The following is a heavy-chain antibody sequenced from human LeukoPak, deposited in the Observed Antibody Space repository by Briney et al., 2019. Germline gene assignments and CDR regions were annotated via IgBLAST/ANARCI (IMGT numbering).Heavy chain of an antibody. CDR2: IFTNGNT. CDR1: GDPISSYY. V-gene: IGHV4-4*07. Sequence: SETLSLTCTVSGDPISSYYWSWIRQPAGQGLEWIGRIFTNGNTKYNPSLKSRLSMSVDTSQNHFSLQLTSVTAADTAVYYCARLRRTVRGIWYFDLWGRGTLVTVFS. CDR3: ARLRRTVRGIWYFDL. D-gene: IGHD3-10*01. J-gene: IGHJ2*01.